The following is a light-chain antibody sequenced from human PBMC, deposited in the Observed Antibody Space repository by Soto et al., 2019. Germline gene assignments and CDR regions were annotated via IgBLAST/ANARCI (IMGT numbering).Light chain of an antibody. CDR1: SSDIGGYIY. V-gene: IGLV2-14*01. Sequence: QSVVTQPASVSGSPGQSVTISCTGTSSDIGGYIYVSWYQQHPGKAPKLMIYEGSKRPSGVSNRFSGSKSGNTASLTISGLQAEDEADYYCSSFSSSTTLYVFGTGTKVTVL. CDR2: EGS. J-gene: IGLJ1*01. CDR3: SSFSSSTTLYV.